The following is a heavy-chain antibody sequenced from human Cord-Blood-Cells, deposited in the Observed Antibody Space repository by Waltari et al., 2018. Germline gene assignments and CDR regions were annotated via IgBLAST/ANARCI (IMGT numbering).Heavy chain of an antibody. V-gene: IGHV4-39*01. D-gene: IGHD6-13*01. CDR3: ARRAAAAGAFDY. CDR1: GASITSTSYY. Sequence: QLQLQASAPGLLRPSATLSLTCTVTGASITSTSYYRGWIRQPPGKGLEWIGSIYYSGSTYYNPSLKRRVTISVDTSKNQFALKLSSVTAADTTVYYCARRAAAAGAFDYWGQGTLVTVSS. CDR2: IYYSGST. J-gene: IGHJ4*02.